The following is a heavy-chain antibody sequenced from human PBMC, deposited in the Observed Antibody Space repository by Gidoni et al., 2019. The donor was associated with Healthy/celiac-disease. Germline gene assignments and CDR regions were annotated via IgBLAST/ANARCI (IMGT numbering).Heavy chain of an antibody. J-gene: IGHJ2*01. D-gene: IGHD3-3*01. CDR3: ARSGPDWYFDL. V-gene: IGHV3-20*01. Sequence: GYADSVRGRFTTSRDNAKNSLYLQMNSLRAEDTALYHCARSGPDWYFDLWGRGTLVTVSS.